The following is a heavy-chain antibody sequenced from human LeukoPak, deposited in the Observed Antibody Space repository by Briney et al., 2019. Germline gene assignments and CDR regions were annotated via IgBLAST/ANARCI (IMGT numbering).Heavy chain of an antibody. CDR2: IYHSGST. J-gene: IGHJ5*02. D-gene: IGHD5-12*01. CDR3: ARVQRGYSGRTTPQNNWFDP. Sequence: KASETLSLTCTVSGYSISSGYYWGWIRQPPGKGLEWIGSIYHSGSTYYNPSLESRVTISVDTSKNQFSLKLSSVTAADTAVYYCARVQRGYSGRTTPQNNWFDPWGQGTLVTVSS. CDR1: GYSISSGYY. V-gene: IGHV4-38-2*02.